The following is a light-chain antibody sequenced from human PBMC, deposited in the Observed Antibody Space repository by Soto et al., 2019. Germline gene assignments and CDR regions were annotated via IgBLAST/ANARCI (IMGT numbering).Light chain of an antibody. J-gene: IGLJ2*01. CDR3: AAWDDNLNGVV. V-gene: IGLV1-36*01. CDR1: RSNVGNNA. Sequence: QAVVTQPPSVSEAPGQRVTISCSGSRSNVGNNAVNWYQQFPGKAPQLLVYYDDLLPSGVSRRFSGSKFGTSASLAISGLQSEDEADYYCAAWDDNLNGVVFGGGTKLTVL. CDR2: YDD.